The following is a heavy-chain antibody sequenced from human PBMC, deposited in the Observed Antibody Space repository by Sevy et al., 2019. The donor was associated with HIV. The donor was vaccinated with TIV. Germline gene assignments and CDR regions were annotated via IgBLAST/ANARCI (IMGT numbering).Heavy chain of an antibody. CDR3: AIDSDGSGNYYLDYFDY. D-gene: IGHD3-22*01. CDR1: GYIFTNYP. V-gene: IGHV1-18*01. CDR2: IRTSNRET. J-gene: IGHJ4*02. Sequence: ASVKVSCKASGYIFTNYPICWVRQAPGQGLEWMGCIRTSNRETKYTQKLQGRAIMTTDTSTSTVYMDLRNLRSDDTALYYCAIDSDGSGNYYLDYFDYWGQGTLVTVSS.